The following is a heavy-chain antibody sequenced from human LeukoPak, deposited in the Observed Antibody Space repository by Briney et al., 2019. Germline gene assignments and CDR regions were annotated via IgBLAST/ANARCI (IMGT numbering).Heavy chain of an antibody. CDR2: ISYDGSNK. D-gene: IGHD3-22*01. CDR3: AKDLFYDSSGPTDY. J-gene: IGHJ4*02. Sequence: GGSLRLSCAASGFTFSSYGMHWVRQAPGKGLEWVAVISYDGSNKYYADSVKGRFTISRDYSKNTLYLQMNSLRAEDTAVYYCAKDLFYDSSGPTDYWGQGTLVTVSS. CDR1: GFTFSSYG. V-gene: IGHV3-30*18.